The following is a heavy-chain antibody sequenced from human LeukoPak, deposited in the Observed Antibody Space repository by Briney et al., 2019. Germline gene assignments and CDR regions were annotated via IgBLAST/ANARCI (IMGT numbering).Heavy chain of an antibody. V-gene: IGHV4-59*12. J-gene: IGHJ3*02. Sequence: PSETLSFTCTVSGGSISTYYWSWIRQPPGKGLEWIGCVYYSGSTNFNPSLKSRGTMSVDTSKNQFSLKLSSVTAADTAVYYCARGSITVVPAFDIWGQGTMVTVSS. CDR3: ARGSITVVPAFDI. CDR2: VYYSGST. D-gene: IGHD4-23*01. CDR1: GGSISTYY.